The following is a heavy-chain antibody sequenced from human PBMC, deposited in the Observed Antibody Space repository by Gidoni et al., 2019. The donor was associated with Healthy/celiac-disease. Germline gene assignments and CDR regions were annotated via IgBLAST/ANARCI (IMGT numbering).Heavy chain of an antibody. J-gene: IGHJ4*02. D-gene: IGHD6-19*01. CDR3: ARGYQQWLVRGDYFDY. CDR1: GFTFSSYG. V-gene: IGHV3-33*01. Sequence: QVQLVESGGGVVQPGRSLRLSCAASGFTFSSYGMHWVRQAPGKGLEWVAVIWYDGSNKYYADSVKGRFTISRDNSKNTLYLQMNSLRAEDTAVYYCARGYQQWLVRGDYFDYWGQGTLVTVSS. CDR2: IWYDGSNK.